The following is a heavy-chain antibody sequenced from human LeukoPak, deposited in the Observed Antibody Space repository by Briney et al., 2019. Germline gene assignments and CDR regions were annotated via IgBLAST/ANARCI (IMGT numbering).Heavy chain of an antibody. Sequence: ASVKVSCKASGYTFTGYYMHWVRQAPGQGLEWMGRINPNSGGTNYAQKFQGRVTMTRDTSISTAYMELSRLRSDDTAVYYCARGVSIAARREYNWFDPWGRGTLVTVSS. CDR2: INPNSGGT. CDR1: GYTFTGYY. D-gene: IGHD6-6*01. V-gene: IGHV1-2*06. J-gene: IGHJ5*02. CDR3: ARGVSIAARREYNWFDP.